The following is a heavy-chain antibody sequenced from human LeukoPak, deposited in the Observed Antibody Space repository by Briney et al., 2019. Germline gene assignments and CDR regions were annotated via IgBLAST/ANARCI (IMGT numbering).Heavy chain of an antibody. D-gene: IGHD5-18*01. CDR3: ARAVDTDFAFDI. Sequence: ASVKVSCKTSGYTFNDYLMHWVRQAPGQGLEWMGWINPNSGSTKHAQRFQGRVTMTRDTSISTAYMEVSRLRSDDSAVYYCARAVDTDFAFDIWGKGTTVTVSS. CDR1: GYTFNDYL. CDR2: INPNSGST. J-gene: IGHJ6*04. V-gene: IGHV1-2*02.